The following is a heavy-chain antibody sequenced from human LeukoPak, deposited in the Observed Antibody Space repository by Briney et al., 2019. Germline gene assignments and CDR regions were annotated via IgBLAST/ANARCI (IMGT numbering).Heavy chain of an antibody. J-gene: IGHJ4*02. CDR1: GGSFSGYY. Sequence: SETLSLTCAVYGGSFSGYYWNWIRQPPGKGLEWIGEINHSGSTNYNPSLKSRVTISVDTSKNQFSLKLNSVTAADTAVYYCATSLTGDYVWGSYRYTPHYFDYWGQGTLVTVSS. V-gene: IGHV4-34*01. D-gene: IGHD3-16*02. CDR3: ATSLTGDYVWGSYRYTPHYFDY. CDR2: INHSGST.